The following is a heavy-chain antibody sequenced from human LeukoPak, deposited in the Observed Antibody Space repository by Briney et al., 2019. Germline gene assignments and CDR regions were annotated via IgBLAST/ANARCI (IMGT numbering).Heavy chain of an antibody. J-gene: IGHJ4*02. V-gene: IGHV3-74*01. D-gene: IGHD3-9*01. CDR3: ARDFEAPSNC. CDR2: INPDGSRT. CDR1: GFTLSSYW. Sequence: GGSLRLSCAASGFTLSSYWIHWVRQAPGEGLVWVSRINPDGSRTDYADSVKGRFTISRDHTKNTVDLQMNSLRAEDTAVYYCARDFEAPSNCWGQGTLVTVSS.